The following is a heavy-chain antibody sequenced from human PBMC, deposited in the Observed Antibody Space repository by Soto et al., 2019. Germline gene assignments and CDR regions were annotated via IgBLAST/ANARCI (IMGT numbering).Heavy chain of an antibody. V-gene: IGHV4-30-4*01. CDR2: IYYSGST. CDR3: ARDVPYYYDSRGYATPSDY. CDR1: GGSISSGDYY. J-gene: IGHJ4*02. Sequence: SETLSLTWTVSGGSISSGDYYWSWIRQPPGKGLEWIGYIYYSGSTYYNPSLKSRVTISVDTSKNQFSLKLSSVTAADTAVYYCARDVPYYYDSRGYATPSDYWGQGTLVTVSS. D-gene: IGHD3-22*01.